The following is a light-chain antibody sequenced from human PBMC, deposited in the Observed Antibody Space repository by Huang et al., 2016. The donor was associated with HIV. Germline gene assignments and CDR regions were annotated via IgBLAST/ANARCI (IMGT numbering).Light chain of an antibody. J-gene: IGKJ3*01. CDR1: PIVSSH. CDR2: AAS. Sequence: ETVMTPSPVTLSVSPGDRASLSCRSSPIVSSHLAWYQQKPGQAPRLLLYAASTRATGVPARVSGSGAGTEFTLTISTLQSEDSAVYYCQQYNDFRSTFGPGTRVEIK. CDR3: QQYNDFRST. V-gene: IGKV3-15*01.